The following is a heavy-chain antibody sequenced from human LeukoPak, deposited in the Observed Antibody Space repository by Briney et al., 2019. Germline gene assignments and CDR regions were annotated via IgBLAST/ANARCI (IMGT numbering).Heavy chain of an antibody. V-gene: IGHV4-34*01. CDR2: INHSGST. CDR3: ARGLGIAAAGTFDY. Sequence: SETLSLTCAVYGGSFSGYYWSWIRQHPGKGLEWIGEINHSGSTNYNPSLKSRVTISVDTSKNQFSLKLSSVTAADTAVYYCARGLGIAAAGTFDYWGQGTLVTVSS. J-gene: IGHJ4*02. CDR1: GGSFSGYY. D-gene: IGHD6-13*01.